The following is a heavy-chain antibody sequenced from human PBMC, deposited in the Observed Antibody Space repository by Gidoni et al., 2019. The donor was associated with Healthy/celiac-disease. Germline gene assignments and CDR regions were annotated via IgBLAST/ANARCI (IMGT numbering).Heavy chain of an antibody. D-gene: IGHD6-25*01. V-gene: IGHV3-21*01. CDR1: GFTFSSYS. Sequence: EVQLVESGGGLVKPGGSLRLSCAASGFTFSSYSMNWVRQAPGKGLEWVSSISSSSSYIYYADSVKGRFTISRDNAKNSLYLQMNSLRAEDTAVYYCARDSARGWYFDLWGRGTLVTVSS. CDR2: ISSSSSYI. J-gene: IGHJ2*01. CDR3: ARDSARGWYFDL.